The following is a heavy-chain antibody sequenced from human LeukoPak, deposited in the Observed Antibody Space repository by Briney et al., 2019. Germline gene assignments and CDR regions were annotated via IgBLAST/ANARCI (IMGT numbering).Heavy chain of an antibody. Sequence: GGSLRLSCAASGFTFSSYAMTWVRQAPGKGLEWVSAISGGGDTTSYADSVKGRFTISRDNSKNTLYLQMNSLRADDTAVYYCARGATWGYCSCGGCFFDYWGQGTLVTVPS. D-gene: IGHD2-15*01. V-gene: IGHV3-23*01. CDR3: ARGATWGYCSCGGCFFDY. CDR2: ISGGGDTT. J-gene: IGHJ4*02. CDR1: GFTFSSYA.